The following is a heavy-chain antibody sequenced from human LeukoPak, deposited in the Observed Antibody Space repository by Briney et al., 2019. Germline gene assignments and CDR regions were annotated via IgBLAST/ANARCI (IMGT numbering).Heavy chain of an antibody. Sequence: SVKVSCKASGGTFISYTISWVRQAPGQGLEWMGRIIPIHGIANYAQKLQGRVTITAGKSTSTAYMELSSLRSEDTAVYYCSRGTYYDVWSGINRFDPWGQGTLALVSS. CDR2: IIPIHGIA. D-gene: IGHD3-3*01. CDR1: GGTFISYT. J-gene: IGHJ5*02. V-gene: IGHV1-69*02. CDR3: SRGTYYDVWSGINRFDP.